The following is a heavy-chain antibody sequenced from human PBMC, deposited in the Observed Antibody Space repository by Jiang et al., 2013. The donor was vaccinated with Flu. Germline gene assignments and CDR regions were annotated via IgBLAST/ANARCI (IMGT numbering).Heavy chain of an antibody. CDR2: IRYDGSNK. D-gene: IGHD1-26*01. V-gene: IGHV3-30*02. J-gene: IGHJ6*02. CDR3: AKDLEGSRLGAIPVDFGMDV. CDR1: GFTFSSYG. Sequence: GGGVVQPGGSLRLSCAASGFTFSSYGMHWVRQAPGKGLEWVAFIRYDGSNKYYADSVKGRFTISRDNSKNTLYLQMNSLRAEDTAVYYCAKDLEGSRLGAIPVDFGMDVWGQGTTVTVSS.